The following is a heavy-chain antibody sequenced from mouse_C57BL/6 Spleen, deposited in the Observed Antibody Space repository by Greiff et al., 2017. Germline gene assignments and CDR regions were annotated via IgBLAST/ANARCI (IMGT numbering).Heavy chain of an antibody. Sequence: VQLQQSGPELVKPGASVKISCKASGYAFSSSWMNWVKQRPGKGLEWIGRIYPGDGDTNYNGKFKGKATLTADKSSSTAYMQLSSLTSEDSAVYFCARGGVYYYGSSYPYYFDYWGQGTTLTVSS. CDR3: ARGGVYYYGSSYPYYFDY. V-gene: IGHV1-82*01. CDR1: GYAFSSSW. J-gene: IGHJ2*01. CDR2: IYPGDGDT. D-gene: IGHD1-1*01.